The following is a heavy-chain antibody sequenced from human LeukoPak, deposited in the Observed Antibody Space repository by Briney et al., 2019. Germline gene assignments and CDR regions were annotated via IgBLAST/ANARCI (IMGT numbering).Heavy chain of an antibody. D-gene: IGHD3-22*01. J-gene: IGHJ4*02. CDR3: AKSDYYDSSGHPSSFDY. CDR1: GFTFRFYA. V-gene: IGHV3-23*01. Sequence: VGSLRLSCAASGFTFRFYAISWVRQAPGKGLEWVSAISGGGGNTYYADSAKGRFTISRDNSKNTLYLQMNSLRVEDTAIYYCAKSDYYDSSGHPSSFDYWGQGTLVTVSS. CDR2: ISGGGGNT.